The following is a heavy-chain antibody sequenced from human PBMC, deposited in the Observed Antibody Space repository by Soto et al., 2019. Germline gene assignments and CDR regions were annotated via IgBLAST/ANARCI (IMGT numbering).Heavy chain of an antibody. V-gene: IGHV4-30-2*01. Sequence: LSLTCAVSGGSISSGGFSWSWILQPPGKGLEWIGYIYHFGGTYSNPSLKSRVTISLDTSKNQFSLKLTSVTAADTAVYFCARGGDYYFDSWGQGTLVTVSS. J-gene: IGHJ4*01. CDR1: GGSISSGGFS. D-gene: IGHD2-21*02. CDR3: ARGGDYYFDS. CDR2: IYHFGGT.